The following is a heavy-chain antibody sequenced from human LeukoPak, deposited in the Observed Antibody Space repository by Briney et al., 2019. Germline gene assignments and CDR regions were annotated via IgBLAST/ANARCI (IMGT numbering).Heavy chain of an antibody. D-gene: IGHD5-24*01. J-gene: IGHJ4*02. V-gene: IGHV1-69*13. Sequence: SVKVSCKASGGTCSSYAISWVRQAPGQGLEWMGGIIPIFGTANYAQKFQGRVTITADESTSTAYMELSSLRSEDTAVYYCASLRDGYLDYWGQGTLVTVSS. CDR3: ASLRDGYLDY. CDR1: GGTCSSYA. CDR2: IIPIFGTA.